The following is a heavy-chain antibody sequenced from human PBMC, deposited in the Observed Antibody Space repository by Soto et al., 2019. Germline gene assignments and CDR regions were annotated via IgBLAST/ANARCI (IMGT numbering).Heavy chain of an antibody. V-gene: IGHV4-59*01. CDR2: IYYSGST. CDR1: GGSISSYY. CDR3: ARDRSYYGSGSYSQAYYYYGMGV. Sequence: PSETLSLTCTVSGGSISSYYWSWIRQPPGKGLEWIGYIYYSGSTNYNPSLKSRVTISVDTSKNQFSLKLSSVTAADTAVYYCARDRSYYGSGSYSQAYYYYGMGVWGQGTTVTVSS. D-gene: IGHD3-10*01. J-gene: IGHJ6*02.